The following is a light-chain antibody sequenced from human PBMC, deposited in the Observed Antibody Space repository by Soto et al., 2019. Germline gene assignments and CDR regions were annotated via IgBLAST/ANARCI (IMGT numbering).Light chain of an antibody. V-gene: IGKV3-15*01. CDR3: QQYNNWPPIT. CDR2: GAS. CDR1: QSVSSD. Sequence: EIALTQSQATLSVSPGARATLSCLASQSVSSDLAWYQQKPGQAPRLLIYGASTRATGIPARFSGSGSGTEFTLTISSLQSEDFAVYYCQQYNNWPPITFGQGTRLEI. J-gene: IGKJ5*01.